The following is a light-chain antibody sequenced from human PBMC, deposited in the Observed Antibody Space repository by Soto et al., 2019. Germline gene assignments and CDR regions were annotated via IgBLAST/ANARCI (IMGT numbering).Light chain of an antibody. CDR1: TSNIGDNY. CDR3: AARDSSLGVVV. CDR2: DNN. J-gene: IGLJ2*01. V-gene: IGLV1-51*01. Sequence: QSVLTQPPSVSAAPRQKVTISCSGGTSNIGDNYVCLYQQVPGTAPKLLIYDNNERPPAIPGRFSGSKSGTSATLGITGLQPGDEADYYCAARDSSLGVVVFGGGTKLTVL.